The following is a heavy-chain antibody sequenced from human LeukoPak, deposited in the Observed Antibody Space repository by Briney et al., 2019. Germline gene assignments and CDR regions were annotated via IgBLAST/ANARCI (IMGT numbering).Heavy chain of an antibody. J-gene: IGHJ6*02. D-gene: IGHD3-10*01. Sequence: ASVKVSCKASAYTFTSYGISWVRQAPGQGLEWMGWVSGYNGNTNYAQKFQGRVTMTTDTSTSTASMELRSLRSDDTAVYYCAREGVVRDGMDVWGQGTTVTVSS. V-gene: IGHV1-18*01. CDR2: VSGYNGNT. CDR1: AYTFTSYG. CDR3: AREGVVRDGMDV.